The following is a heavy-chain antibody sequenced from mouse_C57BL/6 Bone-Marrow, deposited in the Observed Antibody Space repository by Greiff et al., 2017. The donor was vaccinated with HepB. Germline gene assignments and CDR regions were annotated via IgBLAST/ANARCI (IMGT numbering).Heavy chain of an antibody. CDR2: IYPGSGNT. CDR3: ARGTTRGYFDV. Sequence: VQLQQSGAELVRPGASVKLSCKASGYTFTDYYINWVKQRPGQGLEWIARIYPGSGNTYYNEKFKGKATLTAEKSSSTAYMQLSSLTSEASAVYFCARGTTRGYFDVWGTGTTVTVSS. CDR1: GYTFTDYY. D-gene: IGHD3-3*01. J-gene: IGHJ1*03. V-gene: IGHV1-76*01.